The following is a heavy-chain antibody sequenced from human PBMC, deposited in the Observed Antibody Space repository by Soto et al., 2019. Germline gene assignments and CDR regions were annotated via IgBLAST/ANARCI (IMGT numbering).Heavy chain of an antibody. CDR2: FDPEDGET. J-gene: IGHJ5*02. Sequence: ASVQVSCKVSGYTLTELSMHWVRQAPGKGLEWMGGFDPEDGETIYAQKFQGRVTMTEDTSTDTAYMELSSLRSEDTAVYYCETCCVSWSSTSCRNNWFDPCVQVTMVIVSS. CDR1: GYTLTELS. CDR3: ETCCVSWSSTSCRNNWFDP. D-gene: IGHD2-2*01. V-gene: IGHV1-24*01.